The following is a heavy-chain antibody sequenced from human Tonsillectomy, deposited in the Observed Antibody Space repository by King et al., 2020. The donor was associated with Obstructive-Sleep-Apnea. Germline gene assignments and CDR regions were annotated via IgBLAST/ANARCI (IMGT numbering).Heavy chain of an antibody. CDR2: IYYSGST. V-gene: IGHV4-59*01. J-gene: IGHJ3*02. D-gene: IGHD2-21*02. Sequence: QLQESGPGLVKTSDTLSLTCSVSGGSITSYYWSWIRQPPGKGLEWIGHIYYSGSTDYNPSLKSRVTISVDTSKNQFSLKLGSVTAADTAVYYCARQVEVVTAPPTDAFDIWGQGTMVTVSS. CDR3: ARQVEVVTAPPTDAFDI. CDR1: GGSITSYY.